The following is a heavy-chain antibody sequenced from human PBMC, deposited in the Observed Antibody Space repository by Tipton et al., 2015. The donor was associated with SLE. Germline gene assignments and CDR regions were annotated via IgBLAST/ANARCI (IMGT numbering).Heavy chain of an antibody. CDR3: ARQRLPDLDFDL. CDR2: IYYSGRT. Sequence: TLSLTCTVSGGSISSGGYYWSCIRQHPGKGLERIGYIYYSGRTYYNPSLKSRVTISIDTTKNQFSLKLSSVTAADTAAYYCARQRLPDLDFDLWGRGPLVTVSS. D-gene: IGHD6-25*01. V-gene: IGHV4-31*03. CDR1: GGSISSGGYY. J-gene: IGHJ2*01.